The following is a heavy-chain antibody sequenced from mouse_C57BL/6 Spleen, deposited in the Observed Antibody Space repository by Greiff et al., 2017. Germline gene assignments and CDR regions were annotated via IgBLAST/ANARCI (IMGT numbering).Heavy chain of an antibody. Sequence: EVKLMESEGGLVQPGSSMKLSCTASGFTFSDYYMAWVRQVPEKGLEWVANINYDGSSTYYLDSLKSRFIISRDNAKNILYLQMSSLKSEDTATYYGARETEQYYFDYWGQGTTLTVSS. CDR3: ARETEQYYFDY. CDR2: INYDGSST. J-gene: IGHJ2*01. V-gene: IGHV5-16*01. CDR1: GFTFSDYY.